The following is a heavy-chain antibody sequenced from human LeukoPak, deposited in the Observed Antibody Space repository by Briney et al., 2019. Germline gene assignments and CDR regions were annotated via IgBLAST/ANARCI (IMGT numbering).Heavy chain of an antibody. D-gene: IGHD3-10*02. Sequence: ASVKVSCKASGYTFTGYYMHWVRXAPGQXLEWMGWISPNSGGTNYAQKFQGRVTMTRETSISTAHMELSRLRSDDTAVYNCARDLSSGIFDYWGQGTLVTVSS. V-gene: IGHV1-2*02. CDR3: ARDLSSGIFDY. CDR1: GYTFTGYY. J-gene: IGHJ4*02. CDR2: ISPNSGGT.